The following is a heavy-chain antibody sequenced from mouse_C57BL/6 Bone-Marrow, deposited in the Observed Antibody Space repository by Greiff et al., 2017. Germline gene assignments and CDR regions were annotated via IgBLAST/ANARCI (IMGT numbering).Heavy chain of an antibody. CDR2: ISSGGSYT. Sequence: EVKLMESGGDLVKPGGSLKLSCAASGFTFSSYGMSWVRQTPDKRLEWVATISSGGSYTYYPDSVKGRFTISSDNAKNTLYLQMSSLKSEDTAMYYCARHSYDGYYYYAMDYWGQGTSVTVAS. V-gene: IGHV5-6*01. CDR1: GFTFSSYG. D-gene: IGHD2-3*01. J-gene: IGHJ4*01. CDR3: ARHSYDGYYYYAMDY.